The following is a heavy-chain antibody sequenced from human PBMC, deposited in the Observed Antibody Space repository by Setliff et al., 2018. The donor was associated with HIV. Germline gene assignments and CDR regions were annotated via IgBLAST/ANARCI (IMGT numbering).Heavy chain of an antibody. CDR2: IGGYNENT. J-gene: IGHJ4*02. CDR3: AREGSGSYHAPYYFDF. D-gene: IGHD1-26*01. CDR1: GYTFTNYG. Sequence: ASVKVSCKTSGYTFTNYGISWVRQAPGQGLEWLGWIGGYNENTNYAQSLQGRVTMTTDTPTSTAYMELRSLRSDDTAVYYCAREGSGSYHAPYYFDFWGQGTLVTVSS. V-gene: IGHV1-18*01.